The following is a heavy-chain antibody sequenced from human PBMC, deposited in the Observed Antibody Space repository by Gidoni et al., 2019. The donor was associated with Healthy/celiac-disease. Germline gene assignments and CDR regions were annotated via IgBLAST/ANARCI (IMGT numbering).Heavy chain of an antibody. D-gene: IGHD3-22*01. CDR3: ARAPYYYDSSGYFYFDY. J-gene: IGHJ4*02. Sequence: EVQLVESGGGLVQPGGSLSLSCAASGFTVSSNYMSWVRQAPGKGLEWVSVIYSGGSTYYADSVKGRFTISRDNSKNTLYLQMNSLRAEDTAVYYCARAPYYYDSSGYFYFDYWGQGTLVTVSS. CDR1: GFTVSSNY. V-gene: IGHV3-66*01. CDR2: IYSGGST.